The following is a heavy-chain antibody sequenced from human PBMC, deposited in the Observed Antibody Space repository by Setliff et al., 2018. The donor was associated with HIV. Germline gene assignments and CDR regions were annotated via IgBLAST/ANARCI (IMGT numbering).Heavy chain of an antibody. Sequence: SETLSLTCAVYGGSFSAYYWSWIRQTPGKGLEWIGEINHSGGTNYNPSLESRVTTSVDTSKKQFSLRLTSVTAADTAVYYCARDGIAAAGTKYFQHWGQGTLVTVSS. CDR1: GGSFSAYY. CDR3: ARDGIAAAGTKYFQH. J-gene: IGHJ1*01. D-gene: IGHD6-13*01. CDR2: INHSGGT. V-gene: IGHV4-34*01.